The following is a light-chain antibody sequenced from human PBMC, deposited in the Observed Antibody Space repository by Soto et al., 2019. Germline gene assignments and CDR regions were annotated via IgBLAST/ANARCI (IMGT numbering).Light chain of an antibody. V-gene: IGKV1-39*01. CDR3: QQSYYTTLN. CDR2: AAS. Sequence: DIQMTQSPSSLSASVGDRVTITCRATQSITNYLNWYQQKPGKTPKLLIYAASSLQSGVPSRFSGGGSGTDFTLTISTLQPEDFATYYCQQSYYTTLNSGGGPKVHIK. CDR1: QSITNY. J-gene: IGKJ4*01.